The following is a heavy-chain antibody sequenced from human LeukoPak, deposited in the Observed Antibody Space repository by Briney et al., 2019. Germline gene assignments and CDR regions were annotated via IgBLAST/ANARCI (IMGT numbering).Heavy chain of an antibody. Sequence: SETLSLTCAVYGGSFSGYYWSWIRQPPGRGLEWVGEINHSGSTNYNPSLKSRVTISVDTSKNQFSLKLSSVTAADTAVYYCASPPYCSSTSCPPSWGQGTLVTVSS. CDR1: GGSFSGYY. CDR3: ASPPYCSSTSCPPS. D-gene: IGHD2-2*01. V-gene: IGHV4-34*01. J-gene: IGHJ4*02. CDR2: INHSGST.